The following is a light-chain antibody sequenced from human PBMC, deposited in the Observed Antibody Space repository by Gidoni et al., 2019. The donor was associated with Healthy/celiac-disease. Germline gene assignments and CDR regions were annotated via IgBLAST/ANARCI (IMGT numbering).Light chain of an antibody. CDR1: QDISNY. CDR3: QQYDNLPLT. J-gene: IGKJ4*01. CDR2: DAS. V-gene: IGKV1-33*01. Sequence: DIQMTQSPSSLSAPVGDRVTITCQASQDISNYLNWYQQKPGKAPKLLIYDASNLETGAPSRFSGSGSGTDFTFTISSLQPEDIATYYCQQYDNLPLTFGGGTKVEIK.